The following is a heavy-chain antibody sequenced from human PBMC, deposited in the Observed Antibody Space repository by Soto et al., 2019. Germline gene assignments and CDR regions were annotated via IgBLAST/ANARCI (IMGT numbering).Heavy chain of an antibody. CDR1: GXTFTSYY. CDR2: INPSGGST. V-gene: IGHV1-46*01. CDR3: ERGLIYGSSGYYFEY. D-gene: IGHD3-22*01. Sequence: ASVKVSCKASGXTFTSYYMHWLRQAPGQGLEWMGIINPSGGSTRYAQKFQGRVTMTRDTSTSTVYMELSSLRSEDTAVYYCERGLIYGSSGYYFEYWGQGPLVTVSS. J-gene: IGHJ4*02.